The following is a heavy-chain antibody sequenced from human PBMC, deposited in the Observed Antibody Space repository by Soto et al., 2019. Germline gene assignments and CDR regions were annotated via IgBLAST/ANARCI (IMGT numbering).Heavy chain of an antibody. D-gene: IGHD5-12*01. J-gene: IGHJ4*02. CDR3: ARSGYDYVRYFEY. CDR2: MFYSGTT. Sequence: WTWIRQHPGKGLEWIGFMFYSGTTYYNPSLKSRLTISIDTSKNQFSLKLSSVTAADTAVYYCARSGYDYVRYFEYWGQGALVTVSS. V-gene: IGHV4-31*02.